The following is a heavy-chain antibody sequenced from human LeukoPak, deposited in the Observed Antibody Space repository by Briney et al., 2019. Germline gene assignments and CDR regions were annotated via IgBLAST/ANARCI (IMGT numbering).Heavy chain of an antibody. CDR3: AKGAYYYGSGSYYSGLYYFDY. CDR1: RLTFSTSG. D-gene: IGHD3-10*01. CDR2: IRYDGSNK. J-gene: IGHJ4*02. Sequence: GGSLRLSCAVSRLTFSTSGMNWVRQAPGKGLEWVAFIRYDGSNKYYADSVKGRFTISRDNSKNTLYLQMNSLRAEDTAVYYCAKGAYYYGSGSYYSGLYYFDYWGQGTLVTVSS. V-gene: IGHV3-30*02.